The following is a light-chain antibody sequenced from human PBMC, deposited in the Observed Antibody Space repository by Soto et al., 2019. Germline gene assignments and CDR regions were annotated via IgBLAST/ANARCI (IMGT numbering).Light chain of an antibody. CDR2: AAF. J-gene: IGKJ5*01. CDR1: QSISNY. V-gene: IGKV1-39*01. Sequence: DIQMTQSPSSLSASVGDRVTITCRANQSISNYLNWYQQKPGRAPKLLIYAAFSLQSGVPSRFSGSGSGADFTLTISSLQPEDFATYFCQQSYSTSITFGQGIRLEIK. CDR3: QQSYSTSIT.